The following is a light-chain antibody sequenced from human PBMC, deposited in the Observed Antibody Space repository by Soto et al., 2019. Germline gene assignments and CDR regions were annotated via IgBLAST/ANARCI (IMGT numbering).Light chain of an antibody. Sequence: QSVLTQSPSASGTPRQRGTLSCYGSSSNLGSYPVYWDQQLPGTAPKLLINSDDQRPSGVPDRFSASKSGTSASLAISGLRSEDEADYYCAAWDASLSGHVFGAGTKLTVL. CDR3: AAWDASLSGHV. J-gene: IGLJ1*01. V-gene: IGLV1-47*02. CDR2: SDD. CDR1: SSNLGSYP.